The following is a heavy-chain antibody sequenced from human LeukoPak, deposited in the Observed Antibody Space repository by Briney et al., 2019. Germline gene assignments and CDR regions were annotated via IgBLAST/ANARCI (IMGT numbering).Heavy chain of an antibody. CDR3: GKTTVGYSNGQKPAWPVDY. CDR1: GFTFADYA. CDR2: IFGSGGSP. V-gene: IGHV3-23*01. D-gene: IGHD5-18*01. J-gene: IGHJ4*02. Sequence: GGSLRLSCAASGFTFADYAMSWVRQAPGKGLEWVAGIFGSGGSPHYADSVKGRFTISRDNSRNTVYLQINSLRAEDTAVYYCGKTTVGYSNGQKPAWPVDYWGQGTLVTVSS.